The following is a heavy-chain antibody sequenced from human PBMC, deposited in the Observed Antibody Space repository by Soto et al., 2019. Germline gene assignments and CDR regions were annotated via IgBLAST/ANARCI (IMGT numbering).Heavy chain of an antibody. D-gene: IGHD1-26*01. CDR2: ISYDGSHK. CDR1: GLTFSSYA. V-gene: IGHV3-30-3*01. Sequence: QVQLVESGGGVVQPGRSLRLSCAASGLTFSSYAMHWVRQAPGKGLEWVAAISYDGSHKYYADSVKGRFTISRDNSKNTLYLQMNSLRDEDTAVYYCAKDRGPTTTNWYFDLWGRGTLVTVSS. CDR3: AKDRGPTTTNWYFDL. J-gene: IGHJ2*01.